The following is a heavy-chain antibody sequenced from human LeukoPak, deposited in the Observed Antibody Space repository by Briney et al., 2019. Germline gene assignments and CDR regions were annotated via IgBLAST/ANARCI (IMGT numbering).Heavy chain of an antibody. V-gene: IGHV1-69*05. CDR1: GGTFSSYA. Sequence: SVKVSCKASGGTFSSYAISWVRQAPGQGLEWMGRIIPTFGTANYAQKFQGRVTITTDESTSTAYMELSSLRSEDTAVYYCARDPLRGYYDSSGYYLGSTWGQGTLVTVSS. CDR3: ARDPLRGYYDSSGYYLGST. J-gene: IGHJ5*02. CDR2: IIPTFGTA. D-gene: IGHD3-22*01.